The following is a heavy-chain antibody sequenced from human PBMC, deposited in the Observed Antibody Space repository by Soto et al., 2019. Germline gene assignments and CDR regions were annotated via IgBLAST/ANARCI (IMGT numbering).Heavy chain of an antibody. CDR3: ARTPLGGFYYYGMDV. Sequence: ASVNVSCKASGYTFTGYYMHWVRQAPGQGLEWMGWINPNSGGTNYAQKFQGRVTMTRDTSISTAYMELSRLRSDDTAVYYCARTPLGGFYYYGMDVWGQGTTVTVSS. CDR2: INPNSGGT. CDR1: GYTFTGYY. J-gene: IGHJ6*02. V-gene: IGHV1-2*02. D-gene: IGHD3-16*01.